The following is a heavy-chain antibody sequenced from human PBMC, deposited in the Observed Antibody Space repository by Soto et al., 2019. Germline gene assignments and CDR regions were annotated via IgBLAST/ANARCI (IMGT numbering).Heavy chain of an antibody. D-gene: IGHD2-15*01. J-gene: IGHJ4*02. CDR2: LSGSGSLS. CDR3: ARDRGGALDS. Sequence: VGSLRLSCVVSGFTFNTFAMTWVRQAPGKGLEWVSALSGSGSLSYYADSVKGRFTISRDNSKNTLYLQMNNLRVDETAVYFCARDRGGALDSWGQGTLVTVS. V-gene: IGHV3-23*01. CDR1: GFTFNTFA.